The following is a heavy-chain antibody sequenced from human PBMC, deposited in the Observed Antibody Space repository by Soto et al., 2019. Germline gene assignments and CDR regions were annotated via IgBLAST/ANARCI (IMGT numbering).Heavy chain of an antibody. D-gene: IGHD4-4*01. CDR3: ALTTVTLYYYYGMDV. V-gene: IGHV5-10-1*01. CDR1: GYSLTSYW. Sequence: PGESLKISCKGSGYSLTSYWISWVLQMPGKGLEWMGRIDPSDSYTNYSPSFQGHVTISADKSISTAYLQRSSLKASDTAMYYCALTTVTLYYYYGMDVWGQGTTVTVSS. CDR2: IDPSDSYT. J-gene: IGHJ6*02.